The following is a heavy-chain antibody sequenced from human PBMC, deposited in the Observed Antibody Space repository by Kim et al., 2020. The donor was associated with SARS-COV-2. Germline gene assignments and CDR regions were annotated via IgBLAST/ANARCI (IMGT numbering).Heavy chain of an antibody. Sequence: ASVKVSCKASGYTFTSYDINWVRQATGQGLEWMGWMNPNSGNTGYAQKFQGRVTMTRNTSISTAYMELSSLRSEDTAVYYCARSVMEIDILTGYDPEYYYGMDVWGQGTTVTVSS. D-gene: IGHD3-9*01. V-gene: IGHV1-8*01. CDR2: MNPNSGNT. CDR3: ARSVMEIDILTGYDPEYYYGMDV. J-gene: IGHJ6*02. CDR1: GYTFTSYD.